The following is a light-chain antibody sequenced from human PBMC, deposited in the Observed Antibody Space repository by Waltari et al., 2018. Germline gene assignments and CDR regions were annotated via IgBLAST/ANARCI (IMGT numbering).Light chain of an antibody. CDR1: QSVTSY. J-gene: IGKJ2*01. CDR3: QQYYSNPRT. V-gene: IGKV3-11*01. CDR2: DAS. Sequence: EIVLTQSPAPLSLSPGERATPSCRASQSVTSYLAWYQQKPGQAPRLLIYDASNRATGIPARFSGSGSGTDFTLTISSVQAEDVAIYYCQQYYSNPRTFGQGTRLEIK.